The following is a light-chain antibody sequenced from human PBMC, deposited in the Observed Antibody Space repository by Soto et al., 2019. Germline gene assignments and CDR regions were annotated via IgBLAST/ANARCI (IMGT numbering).Light chain of an antibody. V-gene: IGKV1-5*03. J-gene: IGKJ1*01. CDR2: KAS. CDR3: QQYKSYSRT. Sequence: DIQMTQSPSSLSASVGDRGTITCRASESISSWLAWYQQKPGKAPKLLIYKASNLESGVPSRFSGSGSGTEFTLTISSLQPDDFATYYCQQYKSYSRTFGQGTKVDNK. CDR1: ESISSW.